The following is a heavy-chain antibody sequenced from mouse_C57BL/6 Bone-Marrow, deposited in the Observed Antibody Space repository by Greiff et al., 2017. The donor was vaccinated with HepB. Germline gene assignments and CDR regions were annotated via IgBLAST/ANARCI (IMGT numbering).Heavy chain of an antibody. Sequence: VQLQQSGAELVKPGASVKLSCKASGYTFTSYWMHWVKQRPGQGLEWIGMIHPNSGSTNYNEKFKSKATLTVDKSSSTAYMRLSSLTSEDSAVYYCARTGSWFAYWGQGTLVTVSA. CDR2: IHPNSGST. J-gene: IGHJ3*01. D-gene: IGHD4-1*01. CDR1: GYTFTSYW. V-gene: IGHV1-64*01. CDR3: ARTGSWFAY.